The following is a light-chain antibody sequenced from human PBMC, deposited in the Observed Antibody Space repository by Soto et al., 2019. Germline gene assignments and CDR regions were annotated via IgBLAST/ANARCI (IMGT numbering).Light chain of an antibody. CDR3: QHDNSSPIT. CDR2: GAS. J-gene: IGKJ5*01. Sequence: EIVMTQSPGTLSLSPGERATLSCRASQSVSSSYLAWYQQKPGQAPRLLIYGASSRATGIPDRFSGSGSGTDFTLTISRLEPEDFAVFYYQHDNSSPITFGQGTRLEIK. V-gene: IGKV3-20*01. CDR1: QSVSSSY.